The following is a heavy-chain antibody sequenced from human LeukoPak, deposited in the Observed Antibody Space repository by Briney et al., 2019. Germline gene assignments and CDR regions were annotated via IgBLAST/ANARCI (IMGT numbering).Heavy chain of an antibody. CDR1: RFTFSSYE. Sequence: GGSLRLSCAASRFTFSSYEMNWVRQAPGKGLEWVSYISSSGSTIYYADSVKGRFTISRDNAKNSLYLQMNSLRAEDTAVYYCARRLRRNYFDYWGQGTRVIVSS. J-gene: IGHJ4*02. CDR2: ISSSGSTI. D-gene: IGHD4-17*01. V-gene: IGHV3-48*03. CDR3: ARRLRRNYFDY.